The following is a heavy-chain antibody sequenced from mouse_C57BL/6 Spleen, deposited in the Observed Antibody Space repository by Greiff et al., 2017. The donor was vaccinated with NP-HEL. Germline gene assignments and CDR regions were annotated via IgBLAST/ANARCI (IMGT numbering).Heavy chain of an antibody. CDR3: ASGRLLAWFAY. CDR2: IYPRDGST. J-gene: IGHJ3*01. V-gene: IGHV1-85*01. Sequence: QVQLKESGPELVKPGASVKLSCKASGYTFTSYDINWVKQRPGQGLEWIGWIYPRDGSTKYNEKFKGKATLTVDTSSSTAYMELHSLTSEDSAVYCCASGRLLAWFAYWGQGTLVTVSA. CDR1: GYTFTSYD. D-gene: IGHD1-1*01.